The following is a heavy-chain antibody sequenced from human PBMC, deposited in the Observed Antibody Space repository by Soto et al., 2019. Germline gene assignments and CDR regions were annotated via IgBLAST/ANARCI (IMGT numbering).Heavy chain of an antibody. CDR3: AVDYDILTGPWFDP. J-gene: IGHJ5*02. V-gene: IGHV3-30-3*01. CDR1: GFLFNTYA. D-gene: IGHD3-9*01. Sequence: GGSLRLSCATSGFLFNTYAMHWVRQAPGKGLEWVAVISYDGGNEYYADSVKGRFTISRDNSKNTLYLQMNSLRSDDTAVYYCAVDYDILTGPWFDPWGQGTLVTVSS. CDR2: ISYDGGNE.